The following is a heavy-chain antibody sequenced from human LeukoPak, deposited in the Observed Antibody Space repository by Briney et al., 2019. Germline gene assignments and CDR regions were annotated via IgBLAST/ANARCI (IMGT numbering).Heavy chain of an antibody. CDR2: ISPSGGST. Sequence: ASVKVSCKAFGYTFTSNYMHWVRQAPGQGPEWMGVISPSGGSTTYAQKFQGRVTLTRDMSTSTDYLELSSLRSEDTAVYYCAKDQIMQRVVVITYYTNYFDYWGQGTLVTVSS. CDR1: GYTFTSNY. J-gene: IGHJ4*02. V-gene: IGHV1-46*01. D-gene: IGHD3-22*01. CDR3: AKDQIMQRVVVITYYTNYFDY.